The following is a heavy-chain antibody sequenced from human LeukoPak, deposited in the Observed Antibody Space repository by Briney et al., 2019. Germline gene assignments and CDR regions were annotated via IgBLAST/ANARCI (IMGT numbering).Heavy chain of an antibody. CDR2: IWFDGSQK. CDR3: AKDRVPTFPDASDV. Sequence: GGSLRLSCAASGFSFSTYGMHWVRQAPGKGLEWVAFIWFDGSQKYHADSLKGRFTISRDNSKNTVYLQMNSLRSEDTAVYYCAKDRVPTFPDASDVWGQGTRLTVSS. V-gene: IGHV3-30*02. CDR1: GFSFSTYG. J-gene: IGHJ3*01. D-gene: IGHD3-10*01.